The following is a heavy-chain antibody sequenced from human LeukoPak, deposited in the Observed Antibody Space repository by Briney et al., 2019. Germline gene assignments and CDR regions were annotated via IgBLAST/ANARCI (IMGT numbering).Heavy chain of an antibody. CDR1: GAPISSNNW. Sequence: SETLSLTCAVSGAPISSNNWWWSWVRQPPGKGLEWIGEIYHSGSTNYNPSFKSRVTMSVDKSKNQFSLKLSSVTAADTAVYYCARDRVFGSRLPQYNWFDPWGQGTLVTVSS. D-gene: IGHD3-3*01. CDR3: ARDRVFGSRLPQYNWFDP. CDR2: IYHSGST. V-gene: IGHV4-4*02. J-gene: IGHJ5*02.